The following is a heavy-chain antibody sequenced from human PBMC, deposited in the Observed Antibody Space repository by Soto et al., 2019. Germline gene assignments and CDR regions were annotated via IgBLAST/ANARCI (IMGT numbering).Heavy chain of an antibody. J-gene: IGHJ4*02. CDR2: IYYSGST. CDR3: ARGGIAAAGTGYFDY. Sequence: SETLSLTCTVSGGSISSSSYYWGWIRQPPGKGLEWIGSIYYSGSTYYNPSLKSRVTISVDTSKNQFSLKLSSVTAADTAVYYCARGGIAAAGTGYFDYWGQGTLVTVSS. V-gene: IGHV4-39*01. CDR1: GGSISSSSYY. D-gene: IGHD6-13*01.